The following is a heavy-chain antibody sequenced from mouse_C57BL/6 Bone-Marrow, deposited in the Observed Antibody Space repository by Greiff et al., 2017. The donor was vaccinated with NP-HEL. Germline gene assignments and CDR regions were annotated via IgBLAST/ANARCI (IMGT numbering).Heavy chain of an antibody. J-gene: IGHJ2*01. V-gene: IGHV10-1*01. CDR2: IRSKSNNYAT. CDR1: GFSFNTYA. Sequence: EVQLQESGGGLVQPKGSLKLSCAASGFSFNTYAMNWVRQAPGKGLEWVARIRSKSNNYATYYADSVKDRFTISRDDSESMLYLQMNNLKTEDTAMYYCVRQRGYGYDEYYFDYWGQGTTLTVSS. CDR3: VRQRGYGYDEYYFDY. D-gene: IGHD2-2*01.